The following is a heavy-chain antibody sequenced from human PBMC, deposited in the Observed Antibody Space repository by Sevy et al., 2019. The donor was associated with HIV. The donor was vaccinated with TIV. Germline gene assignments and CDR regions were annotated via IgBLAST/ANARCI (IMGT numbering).Heavy chain of an antibody. CDR1: DGSFSGYY. Sequence: SETLSLTCAVHDGSFSGYYWNWIRQLPGNGLEWIGEINESGITYYNPSLKSRVTISVDTSKKQFSLKLNSVTAVDSAVYFCARSPPVVVVPGAPSWFDPWGQRTMVTVSS. J-gene: IGHJ5*02. D-gene: IGHD2-2*01. CDR3: ARSPPVVVVPGAPSWFDP. CDR2: INESGIT. V-gene: IGHV4-34*01.